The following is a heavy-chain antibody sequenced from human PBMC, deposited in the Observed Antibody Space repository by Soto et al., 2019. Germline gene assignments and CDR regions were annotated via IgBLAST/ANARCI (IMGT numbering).Heavy chain of an antibody. D-gene: IGHD4-4*01. Sequence: GGSLRLSCAASGFTFSSYWMHWVRQAPGKGLVWVSRINSDGSSISYADSVKGRFTTSRDNAKNTLYLQMNSLRAEDTAVYFCARDPAIYSGKFDYGLDVWGRGTTVTVSS. CDR2: INSDGSSI. CDR3: ARDPAIYSGKFDYGLDV. V-gene: IGHV3-74*01. J-gene: IGHJ6*02. CDR1: GFTFSSYW.